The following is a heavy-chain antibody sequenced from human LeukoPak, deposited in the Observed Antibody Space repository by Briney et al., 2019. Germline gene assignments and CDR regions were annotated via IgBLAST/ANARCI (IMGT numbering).Heavy chain of an antibody. V-gene: IGHV1-46*01. D-gene: IGHD2-2*01. Sequence: ASVKVSCKAYGYTFTSYYMHWVRQAPGQRLEWMGIINPSGGSTSYAQKFQGRVTMTRDTSTSTVYMELSSLRSEDTAVYYCASREGGCSSTSCYFPFDYWGQGTLVTVSS. CDR2: INPSGGST. CDR3: ASREGGCSSTSCYFPFDY. CDR1: GYTFTSYY. J-gene: IGHJ4*02.